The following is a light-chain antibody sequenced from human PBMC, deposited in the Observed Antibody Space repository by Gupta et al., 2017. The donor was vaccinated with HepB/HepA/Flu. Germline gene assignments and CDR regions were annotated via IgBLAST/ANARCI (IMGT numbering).Light chain of an antibody. CDR2: RSN. J-gene: IGLJ1*01. CDR1: SSNIGSNY. V-gene: IGLV1-47*01. Sequence: QSVLTQPPSASGTPGQRVTISCPGSSSNIGSNYVYWYQQLPGTAPKLLIYRSNQRPSGVPDRFSGSKSGTSASLAISGLRSEDEADYYCAAWDDSLSGPWFGTGTKVTVL. CDR3: AAWDDSLSGPW.